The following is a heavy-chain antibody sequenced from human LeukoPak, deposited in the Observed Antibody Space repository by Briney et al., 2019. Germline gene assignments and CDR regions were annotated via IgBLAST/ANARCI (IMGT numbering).Heavy chain of an antibody. Sequence: ASVKVSCKASGYTFTGYYMHWVRQAPEQGLEWMGWINPYSGDTAYAQKFQGRVTMTRDTSINTAYMELNRLKFDDTAVYYCARGTMNLDSWGQGTLVTVSS. CDR2: INPYSGDT. CDR1: GYTFTGYY. J-gene: IGHJ4*02. CDR3: ARGTMNLDS. D-gene: IGHD3-22*01. V-gene: IGHV1-2*02.